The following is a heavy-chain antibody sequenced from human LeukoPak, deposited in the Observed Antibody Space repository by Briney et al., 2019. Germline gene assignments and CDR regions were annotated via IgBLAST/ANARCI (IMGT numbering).Heavy chain of an antibody. CDR3: ARDCSSTSCSPYAFDI. J-gene: IGHJ3*02. Sequence: SETLSLTCTVSGGSISSYYWSWIRQPPGKGLEWIGYIYYSGSTNYNPSLKSRVTISVDTSKNQLSLKLSSVTAADTAVYYCARDCSSTSCSPYAFDIWGQGTMVTVSS. CDR1: GGSISSYY. CDR2: IYYSGST. D-gene: IGHD2-2*01. V-gene: IGHV4-59*01.